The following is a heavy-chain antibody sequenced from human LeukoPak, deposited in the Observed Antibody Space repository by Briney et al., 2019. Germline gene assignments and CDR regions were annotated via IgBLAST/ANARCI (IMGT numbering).Heavy chain of an antibody. CDR1: GFTFDDYA. Sequence: GGSLRLSCAASGFTFDDYAMHWVRQAPGKGLEWVSGISWNSGSIGYADSVKGRFTISRDNAKNSLYLQMNSLRAEDTALYYCAKVQGYSYGFFDYWGQGTLVTASS. J-gene: IGHJ4*02. D-gene: IGHD5-18*01. CDR2: ISWNSGSI. CDR3: AKVQGYSYGFFDY. V-gene: IGHV3-9*01.